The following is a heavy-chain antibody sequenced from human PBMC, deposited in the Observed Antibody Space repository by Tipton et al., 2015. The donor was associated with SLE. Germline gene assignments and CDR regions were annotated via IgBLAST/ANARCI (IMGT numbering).Heavy chain of an antibody. J-gene: IGHJ4*02. Sequence: TLSLTCTVSGGSISSYFWSWIRQSPSRGLEWLGRTYYRSKWYNDYAVSVKSRITINPDTSKNQFSLQLNSVTPEDTAVYYCARGDRRGIVDYWGQGTLVTVSS. CDR1: GGSISSYF. V-gene: IGHV6-1*01. CDR3: ARGDRRGIVDY. D-gene: IGHD1-14*01. CDR2: TYYRSKWYN.